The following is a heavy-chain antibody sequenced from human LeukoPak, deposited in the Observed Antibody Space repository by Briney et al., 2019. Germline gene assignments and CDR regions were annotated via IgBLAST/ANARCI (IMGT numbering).Heavy chain of an antibody. D-gene: IGHD4-11*01. J-gene: IGHJ4*02. CDR2: IKSKSDGGTT. V-gene: IGHV3-15*01. CDR1: GFTFSNAW. CDR3: TTALPYSDH. Sequence: GGSLRLSCAASGFTFSNAWMSWVRQAPGKGLEWVGRIKSKSDGGTTDYAVPVKGRFTISRDDSKNTFYLQMDSLKTEDTAVYYCTTALPYSDHWGQGTLVTVSS.